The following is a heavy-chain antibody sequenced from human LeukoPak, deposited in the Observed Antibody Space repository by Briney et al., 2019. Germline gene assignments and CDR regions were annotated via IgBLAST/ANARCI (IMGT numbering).Heavy chain of an antibody. Sequence: SETLSLTCAVYGGSFSGYYWSWIRQPPGKGLEWIGEINHSGSTNYNPSLKSRVTISVDTSKKQFSLKLSSVPAADTAVYYCARGRVTTVTIDAFDIWGQGTMVTVSS. CDR3: ARGRVTTVTIDAFDI. CDR2: INHSGST. D-gene: IGHD4-17*01. J-gene: IGHJ3*02. V-gene: IGHV4-34*01. CDR1: GGSFSGYY.